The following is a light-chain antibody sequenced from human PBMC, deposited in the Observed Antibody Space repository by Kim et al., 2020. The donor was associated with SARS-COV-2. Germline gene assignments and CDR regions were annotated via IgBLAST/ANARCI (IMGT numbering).Light chain of an antibody. CDR2: GAS. CDR1: QSVNGRF. Sequence: SPGDAATPSCRAIQSVNGRFLAWYQQKPGQAPRLLIYGASTRATGIPDRFSGSGSGTDFTLTISRLEPEDFAMYYCQQYDSSVWTFGQGTKVDIK. J-gene: IGKJ1*01. V-gene: IGKV3-20*01. CDR3: QQYDSSVWT.